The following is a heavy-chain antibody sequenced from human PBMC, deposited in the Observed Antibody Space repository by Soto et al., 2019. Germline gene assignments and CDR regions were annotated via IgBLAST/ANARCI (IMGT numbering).Heavy chain of an antibody. Sequence: GGSLRLSCAASGFTFSDYYMTWIRQAPGKGLEWVSTISGSSRSTNYADSVMGRFTVSRDNAKNSLYLQVNSLRAEDTAVYYCARRRIRITTPYYYYGMDVWRQGTTFTVSS. CDR2: ISGSSRST. CDR1: GFTFSDYY. V-gene: IGHV3-11*06. D-gene: IGHD3-3*01. J-gene: IGHJ6*02. CDR3: ARRRIRITTPYYYYGMDV.